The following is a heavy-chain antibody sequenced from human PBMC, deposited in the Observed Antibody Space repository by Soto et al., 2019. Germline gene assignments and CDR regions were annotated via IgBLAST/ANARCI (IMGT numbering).Heavy chain of an antibody. J-gene: IGHJ4*02. CDR3: ARYRYRYSRSFFDY. D-gene: IGHD3-10*01. Sequence: SETLSLTCDVSCPSISRGFYYWGWIRQPPGKGLAWIGSIYHSGSTYYNPSLKSRVTMSVDPAKNQLSLKLRPVPAADTAVSYCARYRYRYSRSFFDYWGQGTRVTSPQ. CDR2: IYHSGST. CDR1: CPSISRGFYY. V-gene: IGHV4-38-2*01.